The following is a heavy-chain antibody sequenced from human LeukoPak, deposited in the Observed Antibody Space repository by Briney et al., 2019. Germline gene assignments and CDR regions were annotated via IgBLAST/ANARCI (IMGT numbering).Heavy chain of an antibody. Sequence: PGGSLKLSCAASGFTFSGSAMHWVRQASGKGLEWVGRIRSKANSYATAYAASVKGRFTISRDDSKNTAYLQMNSLKTEDTAVYYCCGDGYNEDYYYGMDVWGQGTTVTVSS. CDR3: CGDGYNEDYYYGMDV. CDR1: GFTFSGSA. V-gene: IGHV3-73*01. D-gene: IGHD5-24*01. J-gene: IGHJ6*02. CDR2: IRSKANSYAT.